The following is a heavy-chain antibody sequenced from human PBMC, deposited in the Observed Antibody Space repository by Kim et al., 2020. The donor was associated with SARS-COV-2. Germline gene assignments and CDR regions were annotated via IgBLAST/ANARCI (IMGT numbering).Heavy chain of an antibody. V-gene: IGHV1-69*13. Sequence: SVKVSCKASGGTFSSYAISWVRQAPGQGLEWMGGIIPIFGTANYAQKFQGRVTITADESTSTAYMELSSLRSEDTAVYYCARVPESKYYDFWSGYAFDIWGQGTMVTVSS. J-gene: IGHJ3*02. CDR3: ARVPESKYYDFWSGYAFDI. CDR1: GGTFSSYA. CDR2: IIPIFGTA. D-gene: IGHD3-3*01.